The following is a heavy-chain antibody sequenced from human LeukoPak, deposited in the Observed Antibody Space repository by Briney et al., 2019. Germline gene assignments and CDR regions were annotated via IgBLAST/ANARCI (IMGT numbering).Heavy chain of an antibody. CDR3: ARLRSSAFDI. CDR1: GYSFTNYW. Sequence: GESLTISCQGSGYSFTNYWISWVRQLPGRALEWMGRIDPSDSYTNYSPSFQGHVTISADKSISTAYLQWSSLRASDTAMYYCARLRSSAFDIWGQGTGVTVSS. J-gene: IGHJ3*02. CDR2: IDPSDSYT. V-gene: IGHV5-10-1*01.